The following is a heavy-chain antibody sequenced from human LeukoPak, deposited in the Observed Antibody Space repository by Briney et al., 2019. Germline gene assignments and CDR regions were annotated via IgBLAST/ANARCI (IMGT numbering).Heavy chain of an antibody. CDR2: ISSSNSYI. D-gene: IGHD2-2*01. V-gene: IGHV3-21*01. CDR3: ARDPEDIAVVPAATSYGMDV. Sequence: GGSLRLSCAASGFTFSSYSMNWVRQAPGKGLEWVSSISSSNSYIYYADSVRGRFTISRDNSKNTLYLQMNSLRAEDTAVYYCARDPEDIAVVPAATSYGMDVWGQGTTVTVSS. CDR1: GFTFSSYS. J-gene: IGHJ6*02.